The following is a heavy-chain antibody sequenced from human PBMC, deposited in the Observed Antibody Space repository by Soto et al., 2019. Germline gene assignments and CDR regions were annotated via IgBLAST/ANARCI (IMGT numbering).Heavy chain of an antibody. V-gene: IGHV4-59*01. CDR2: ICYSGST. D-gene: IGHD3-16*01. Sequence: QVQLQESGPGLVKPSETLSLTCTVSGGSLNISCWSWIRQPPGKGLEWIGFICYSGSTKYNPSLESRVTXXXXXXXXXXXXXXXXXXXXXXXXXXXARGAYYVSPWGHGTLVTVSS. CDR1: GGSLNISC. CDR3: ARGAYYVSP. J-gene: IGHJ5*02.